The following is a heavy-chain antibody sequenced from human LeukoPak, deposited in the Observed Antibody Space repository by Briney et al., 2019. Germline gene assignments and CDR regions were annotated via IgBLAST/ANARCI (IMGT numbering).Heavy chain of an antibody. CDR3: ARVNTSVWPRDY. CDR2: ISWNSGSI. D-gene: IGHD5/OR15-5a*01. V-gene: IGHV3-9*01. J-gene: IGHJ4*02. CDR1: GFTFDDYA. Sequence: GGSLRLSCAASGFTFDDYAMHWVRHAPGKGLEWVSGISWNSGSIGYADSVKGRFTISRDNAKNSLYLQMNDLRVEDTAVYYCARVNTSVWPRDYWGQGTLVTVSS.